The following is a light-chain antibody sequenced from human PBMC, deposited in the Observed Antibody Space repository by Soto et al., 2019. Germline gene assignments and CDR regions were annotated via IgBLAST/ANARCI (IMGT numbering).Light chain of an antibody. V-gene: IGLV2-14*03. CDR1: SSDVGAYDY. Sequence: QSVLTQPASVSGSPGQSITISCTGTSSDVGAYDYVSWFQQHPDKAPKLMIYEVSNRPSGVSDRFSGSKSVNTATLTISGLQADDLADYGCRSYTSSSTRVFGTETKVTVL. J-gene: IGLJ1*01. CDR2: EVS. CDR3: RSYTSSSTRV.